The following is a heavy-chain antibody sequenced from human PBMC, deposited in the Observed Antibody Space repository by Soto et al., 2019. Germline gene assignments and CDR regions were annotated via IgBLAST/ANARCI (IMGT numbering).Heavy chain of an antibody. V-gene: IGHV3-7*01. J-gene: IGHJ4*02. CDR2: IKQDGSEK. CDR1: GFTFSSYW. CDR3: AREDGRWLAFDY. Sequence: EVQLVESGGGLVQPGGSLRLSCAASGFTFSSYWMRWVRQAPGKGLEWVANIKQDGSEKYDVDSVKGRFTISRDNAKNSLYLQMNSLRAEDTAVYYCAREDGRWLAFDYWGQGTLVTVSS. D-gene: IGHD5-12*01.